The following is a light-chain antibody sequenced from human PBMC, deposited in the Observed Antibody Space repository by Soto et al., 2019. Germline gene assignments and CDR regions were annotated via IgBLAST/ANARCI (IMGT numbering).Light chain of an antibody. CDR2: DAS. CDR3: QQRSNWPPYT. CDR1: QSVNSY. J-gene: IGKJ2*01. Sequence: EIVLTQSPATLSLSPGERATLSCRASQSVNSYLAWYQQKPGQAPRLLIYDASNRATGIPARFSGSGSGTDFTLTISSLEPEDFAVYYCQQRSNWPPYTFGQGNKLEIK. V-gene: IGKV3-11*01.